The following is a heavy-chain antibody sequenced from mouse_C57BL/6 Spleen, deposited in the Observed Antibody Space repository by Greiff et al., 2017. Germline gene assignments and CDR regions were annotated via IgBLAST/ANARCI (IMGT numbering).Heavy chain of an antibody. V-gene: IGHV1-76*01. D-gene: IGHD1-1*01. CDR1: GYTFTDYY. CDR3: ARGENYYGSSDDDYAMDY. Sequence: QVQLQQSGAELVRPGASVKLSCKASGYTFTDYYITWVHQRPGQGLEWIARIYPGSGNTYYNEKFKGKATLTAEKSSSTTYMQLSSLTSEDSAVYFCARGENYYGSSDDDYAMDYWGQGTSVTVSS. CDR2: IYPGSGNT. J-gene: IGHJ4*01.